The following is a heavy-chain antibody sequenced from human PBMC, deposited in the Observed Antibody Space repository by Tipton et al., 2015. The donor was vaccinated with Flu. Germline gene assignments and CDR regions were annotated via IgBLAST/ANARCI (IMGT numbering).Heavy chain of an antibody. J-gene: IGHJ4*02. CDR1: GFTYSGYG. CDR2: IRHDESDK. D-gene: IGHD6-19*01. V-gene: IGHV3-30*02. CDR3: AKDGWDTSGWYPFDY. Sequence: SLRLSCAASGFTYSGYGMHWVRQAPGKGLEWVAFIRHDESDKYYADSVKGRFTISRDNSKNALYLLINSLRAEDTAVYYCAKDGWDTSGWYPFDYWGQGNLVTVSS.